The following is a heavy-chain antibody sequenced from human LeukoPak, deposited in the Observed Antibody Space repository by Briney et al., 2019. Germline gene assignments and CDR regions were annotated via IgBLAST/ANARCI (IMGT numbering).Heavy chain of an antibody. CDR1: GGSFSGYY. D-gene: IGHD3-22*01. CDR2: INHSGST. Sequence: KASETLSLTCAVYGGSFSGYYWSWIRQPPRKGLEWIGEINHSGSTNYNPSLKSRVTISVDTSKNQFSLKLSSVTAADTAVYYCARHRDYYDSSGYYFDYWGQGTLVTVSS. V-gene: IGHV4-34*01. CDR3: ARHRDYYDSSGYYFDY. J-gene: IGHJ4*02.